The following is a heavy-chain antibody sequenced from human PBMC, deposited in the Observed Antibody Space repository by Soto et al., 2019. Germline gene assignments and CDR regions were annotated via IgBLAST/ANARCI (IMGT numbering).Heavy chain of an antibody. J-gene: IGHJ4*02. CDR1: GFTVGVSY. CDR2: IYSGGET. V-gene: IGHV3-66*01. D-gene: IGHD2-2*01. Sequence: PGGSLRLSCAASGFTVGVSYMSWVRQVPGKGLEWVSIIYSGGETYYAASVKGRFTISRDNSKNTLFLQMSSLRAEDTAVYYCAKRKYCPSTTCLDHWGQRTLLTVSS. CDR3: AKRKYCPSTTCLDH.